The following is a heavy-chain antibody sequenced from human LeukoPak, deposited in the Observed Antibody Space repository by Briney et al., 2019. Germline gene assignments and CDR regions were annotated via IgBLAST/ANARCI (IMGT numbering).Heavy chain of an antibody. CDR1: GYTFTSYG. D-gene: IGHD3-22*01. Sequence: ASVKVSCKASGYTFTSYGISWVRQAPGQGLEWMGWISAYNGNTNYAQKLQGRVTMTTDTSTSTAYMELRSLRSDDTAVYYCAREFFRYYYDSSGHYADYWGQGNLVTVSS. CDR2: ISAYNGNT. V-gene: IGHV1-18*01. J-gene: IGHJ4*02. CDR3: AREFFRYYYDSSGHYADY.